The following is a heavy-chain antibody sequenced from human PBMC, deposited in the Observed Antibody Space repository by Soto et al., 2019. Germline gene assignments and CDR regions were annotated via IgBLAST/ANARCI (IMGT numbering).Heavy chain of an antibody. V-gene: IGHV1-69*01. CDR2: IIPLLNVA. D-gene: IGHD1-26*01. Sequence: QVQLVQSGPEVKKPGSSVKVSCEASGGTFSNFAVNWVRQAPGQGLEWVGGIIPLLNVAKYAQKYEGRVTIVADDSKSTADMDYSSLSDDDTALYYCAAAGWDVVGNDFKDTDCLDTWSHGTMVTVSS. J-gene: IGHJ3*02. CDR1: GGTFSNFA. CDR3: AAAGWDVVGNDFKDTDCLDT.